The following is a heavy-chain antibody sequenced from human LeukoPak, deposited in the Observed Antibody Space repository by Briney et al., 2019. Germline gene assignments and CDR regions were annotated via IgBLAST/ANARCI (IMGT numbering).Heavy chain of an antibody. J-gene: IGHJ3*02. V-gene: IGHV3-23*01. Sequence: GGSLRLSCAAPGVILSRNAMSWVRQAPEKGLEWVSSISGNGGSLYYAASVKGRITISRDKCKNTLYLAMNSLRAEDTDVYYCANQDDSGSYYNVAFGAFDIWGQGTMVTVSS. CDR2: ISGNGGSL. CDR3: ANQDDSGSYYNVAFGAFDI. CDR1: GVILSRNA. D-gene: IGHD3-10*01.